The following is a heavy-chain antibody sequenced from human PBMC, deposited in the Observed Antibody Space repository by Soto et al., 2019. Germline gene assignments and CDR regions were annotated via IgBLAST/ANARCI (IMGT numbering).Heavy chain of an antibody. J-gene: IGHJ5*02. V-gene: IGHV1-24*01. D-gene: IGHD6-13*01. CDR3: ATDRIHQRGPGMGHNWFDP. CDR2: FDPEDGET. CDR1: GYTLTELS. Sequence: ASVKVSCKVSGYTLTELSMHWVRQAPGKGLEWMGGFDPEDGETIYAQKFQGRVTMTEDTSTDTAYMKLSSLRSEDTAVYYCATDRIHQRGPGMGHNWFDPWGQGTLVTVSS.